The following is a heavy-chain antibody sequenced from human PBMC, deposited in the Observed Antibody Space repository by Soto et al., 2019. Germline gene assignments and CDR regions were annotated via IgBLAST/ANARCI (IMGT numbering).Heavy chain of an antibody. CDR2: IWYDGSNK. D-gene: IGHD3-10*01. Sequence: QVQLVESGGGVVQPGRSLRLSCAASGFTFSSYGMHWVRQAPGKGLEWVAVIWYDGSNKYYADSVKGRFTISRDNSKNTLYLQMNSLRAEDTAVYYCARPLWFGELTPLLWCQGTLVTVSS. CDR1: GFTFSSYG. V-gene: IGHV3-33*01. CDR3: ARPLWFGELTPLL. J-gene: IGHJ4*02.